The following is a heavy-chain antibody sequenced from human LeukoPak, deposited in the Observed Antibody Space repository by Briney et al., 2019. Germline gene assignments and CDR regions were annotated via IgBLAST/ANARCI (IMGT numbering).Heavy chain of an antibody. J-gene: IGHJ2*01. Sequence: GGSLRLSCAASGFTFNTYAMSWVRQAPGKGLEWVSTFSGNGGSTYYADSVKGRFTISRDNSRNTLYLQINSLRAEDTAVYYCAKYLRAYCGGDCWAYWYFDLWGRGTLVTVSS. CDR1: GFTFNTYA. CDR3: AKYLRAYCGGDCWAYWYFDL. D-gene: IGHD2-21*02. CDR2: FSGNGGST. V-gene: IGHV3-23*01.